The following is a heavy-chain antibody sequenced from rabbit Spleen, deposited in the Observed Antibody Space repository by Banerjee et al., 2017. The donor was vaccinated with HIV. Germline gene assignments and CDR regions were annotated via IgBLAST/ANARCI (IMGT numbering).Heavy chain of an antibody. CDR2: IEGGSSGFT. D-gene: IGHD6-1*01. J-gene: IGHJ4*01. CDR1: GVSFSVSSY. V-gene: IGHV1S40*01. CDR3: ARDDTSYGVVMNL. Sequence: QSLEESGGDLVKPGASLTLTCIASGVSFSVSSYMCWVRQAPGKGLEWIACIEGGSSGFTYSASWAKGRFTISKASSATVTLQMTSLTAADTATYFCARDDTSYGVVMNLWGQGTLVTVS.